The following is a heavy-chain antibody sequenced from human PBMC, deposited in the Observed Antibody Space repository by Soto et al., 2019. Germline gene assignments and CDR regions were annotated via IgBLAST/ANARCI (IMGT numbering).Heavy chain of an antibody. Sequence: GGSLRLSCAASGFTVSSNYMSWVRQAPGKGLERVSVIYSGGSTYYADSVKGRFTISRDNSKNTLYLQMNSLRAEDTAVYYCARDLTSYGFGMDVWGQGTTVTVS. V-gene: IGHV3-53*01. CDR3: ARDLTSYGFGMDV. CDR1: GFTVSSNY. J-gene: IGHJ6*02. D-gene: IGHD5-18*01. CDR2: IYSGGST.